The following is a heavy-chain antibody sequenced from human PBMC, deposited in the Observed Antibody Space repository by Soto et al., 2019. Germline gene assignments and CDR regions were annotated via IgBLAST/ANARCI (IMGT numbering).Heavy chain of an antibody. CDR3: AKSHTTSGWYVTTDY. J-gene: IGHJ4*02. CDR1: RFTFSSNS. V-gene: IGHV3-30-3*02. CDR2: ISKDGRNK. Sequence: RPSCDASRFTFSSNSMHWVRQAPGKGLEWAAFISKDGRNKYYADSAKGRFTISRDNAKNSLYLQMNSLRAEDTALYYCAKSHTTSGWYVTTDYWGQGTRVTVSS. D-gene: IGHD6-19*01.